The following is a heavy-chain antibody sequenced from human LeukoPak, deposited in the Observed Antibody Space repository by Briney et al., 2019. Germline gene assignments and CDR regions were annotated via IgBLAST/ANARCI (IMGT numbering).Heavy chain of an antibody. Sequence: GGSLRLSCAASGFTFSTYSMNWVRQAPGKGLEWVSSISSSSSYIYYADSVKGRFTISRDNSKNTLYLQMNSLRAEDTAVYYCARDVPKRYDYGSGSYVLSFDYWGQGTLVTVSS. J-gene: IGHJ4*02. D-gene: IGHD3-10*01. CDR3: ARDVPKRYDYGSGSYVLSFDY. CDR2: ISSSSSYI. CDR1: GFTFSTYS. V-gene: IGHV3-21*01.